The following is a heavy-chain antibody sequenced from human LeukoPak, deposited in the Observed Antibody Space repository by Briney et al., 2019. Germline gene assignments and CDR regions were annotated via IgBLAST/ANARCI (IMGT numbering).Heavy chain of an antibody. V-gene: IGHV3-9*01. Sequence: GGSLRLSCAASGFTFDDYAMHWVRQAPGKGLEWVSGISWNSGSIGYADSVKGRFTISRDNAKNSLYLQMNSLRAEDTALYYCAKDRIAAGNWGQGTLVTVSS. J-gene: IGHJ4*02. CDR3: AKDRIAAGN. CDR2: ISWNSGSI. D-gene: IGHD6-13*01. CDR1: GFTFDDYA.